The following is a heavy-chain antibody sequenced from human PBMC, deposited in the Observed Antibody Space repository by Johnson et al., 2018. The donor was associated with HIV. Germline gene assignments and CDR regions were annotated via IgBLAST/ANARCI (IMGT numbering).Heavy chain of an antibody. CDR1: GFIFSSYS. J-gene: IGHJ3*02. D-gene: IGHD1-14*01. V-gene: IGHV3-30*04. Sequence: QVQLVESGGGVVQPGRSLRLSCAASGFIFSSYSMHWVRQAPGRGLEWVAVISYDGSNKFYADSVKGRFTISRDNSKNTLYLQMNSLRHEDTAVYYCARDQGELRRTHAFDIWGQGTMVTVSS. CDR3: ARDQGELRRTHAFDI. CDR2: ISYDGSNK.